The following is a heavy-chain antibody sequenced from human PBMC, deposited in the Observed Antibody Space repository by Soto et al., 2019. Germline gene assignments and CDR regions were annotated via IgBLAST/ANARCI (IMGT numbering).Heavy chain of an antibody. Sequence: GGSLRLSCAASGFIFSSYAMGWVRQTPGKGLEWVSAITGSGGDTYYIDPVKGRFTISRDNSKNTLYLQMTSLRAEDTALYYCAKLGSSTWSPHYYFDYWGQGSLVTVSS. J-gene: IGHJ4*02. D-gene: IGHD6-13*01. CDR2: ITGSGGDT. CDR3: AKLGSSTWSPHYYFDY. V-gene: IGHV3-23*01. CDR1: GFIFSSYA.